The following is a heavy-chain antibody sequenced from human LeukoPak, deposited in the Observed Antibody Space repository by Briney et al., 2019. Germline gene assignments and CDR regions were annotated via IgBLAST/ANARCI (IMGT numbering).Heavy chain of an antibody. V-gene: IGHV3-66*02. CDR3: TRGRPREDTWFDP. J-gene: IGHJ5*02. D-gene: IGHD1-26*01. Sequence: PGGSLRLSCAASGFTVSVNSLSWVRQAPGKGLVWVSVIESGSSVSYADSVKGRFTISRDNSKNTVFLQMNSLRPEDTSIYYCTRGRPREDTWFDPWGQGTLVTVSS. CDR1: GFTVSVNS. CDR2: IESGSSV.